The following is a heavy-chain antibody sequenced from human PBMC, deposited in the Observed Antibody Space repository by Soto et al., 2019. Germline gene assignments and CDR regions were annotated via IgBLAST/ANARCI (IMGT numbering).Heavy chain of an antibody. CDR3: ARDVRGAEVGRGFDY. CDR2: ITGSGAGT. V-gene: IGHV3-23*01. CDR1: GFTFSNSA. Sequence: EVQLLDSGGGLVQPGGSLRLSCAPSGFTFSNSAMNWVRQAPGKGLEWVSGITGSGAGTFYADSVKGRFTISRDNSKNTLYLQMNSPRVDDTAVYYCARDVRGAEVGRGFDYWGQGTLVTVSS. J-gene: IGHJ4*02.